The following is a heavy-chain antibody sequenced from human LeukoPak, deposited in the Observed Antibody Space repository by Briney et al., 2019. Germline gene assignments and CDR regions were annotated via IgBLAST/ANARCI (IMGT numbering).Heavy chain of an antibody. CDR3: ARNKAFAFDI. J-gene: IGHJ3*02. CDR1: GGSISSGGYY. CDR2: IYYSGST. Sequence: SQTLSLTCTVSGGSISSGGYYWSWLRQHPGKGLEWIGYIYYSGSTYYNPSLKSRVTISVDTSKNQFSLKLSSVTAADTAVYYCARNKAFAFDIWGQGTMVTVSS. V-gene: IGHV4-31*03.